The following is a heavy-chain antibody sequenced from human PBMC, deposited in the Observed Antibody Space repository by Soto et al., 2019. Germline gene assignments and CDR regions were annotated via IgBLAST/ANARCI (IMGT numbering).Heavy chain of an antibody. D-gene: IGHD3-3*01. J-gene: IGHJ3*02. V-gene: IGHV1-69*01. CDR2: TIPIFGTT. Sequence: QVQLVQSGAEVKKPGSSVKVSCKASGGTFSSYAISWVRQAPGQGLEWMGGTIPIFGTTIYAQKFQGSVTITADESTSTAYMELSSLRSEDTAVYYCARPLGPGDAFDIWGQGTMVTLSS. CDR3: ARPLGPGDAFDI. CDR1: GGTFSSYA.